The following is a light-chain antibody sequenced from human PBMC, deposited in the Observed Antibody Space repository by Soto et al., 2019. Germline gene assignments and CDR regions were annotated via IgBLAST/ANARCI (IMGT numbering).Light chain of an antibody. CDR3: SSYTSRSTLV. V-gene: IGLV2-14*03. J-gene: IGLJ2*01. Sequence: QSALTQPASVSGSPGQSITISCTGTSSDVGGYNYVSWYQQHPGKAPKLMIYDVNNRPSGVSFRFSGSKSGNTASLTISGLQAEDEADYYCSSYTSRSTLVFGGGTKLTVL. CDR2: DVN. CDR1: SSDVGGYNY.